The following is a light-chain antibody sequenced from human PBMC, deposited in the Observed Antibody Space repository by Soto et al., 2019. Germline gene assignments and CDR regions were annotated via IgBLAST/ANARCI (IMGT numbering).Light chain of an antibody. V-gene: IGKV3-20*01. CDR3: QQSGYSPIT. CDR2: GAS. CDR1: QSISRY. Sequence: IVLTQSPGTLSLSPGERTTLSCRASQSISRYLAWYQQKPGQGPRLLIYGASSRATGTPDRFSGSGSGTDFTLTIYRLEPEDFAVYYRQQSGYSPITFGQGTRL. J-gene: IGKJ5*01.